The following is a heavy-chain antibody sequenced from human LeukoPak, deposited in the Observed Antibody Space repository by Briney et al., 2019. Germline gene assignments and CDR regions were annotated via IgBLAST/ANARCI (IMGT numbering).Heavy chain of an antibody. CDR3: AREIVGGFNPGAY. Sequence: SETLSLTCSVSGGSISSYYWSWIRRPPGKGLEWIGEIHRSGSTNYNPSLQSRVTISIDRSKNQIALELSSVTAADTAVYYCAREIVGGFNPGAYWGQGTLVTVSS. J-gene: IGHJ4*02. V-gene: IGHV4-59*12. D-gene: IGHD1-14*01. CDR2: IHRSGST. CDR1: GGSISSYY.